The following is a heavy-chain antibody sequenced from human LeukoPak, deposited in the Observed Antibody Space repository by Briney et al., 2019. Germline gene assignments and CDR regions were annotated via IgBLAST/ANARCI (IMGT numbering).Heavy chain of an antibody. CDR2: IYLAYPYT. D-gene: IGHD2-21*01. Sequence: GALLKICCEGSGYTCTNYWSGWRRPMGGEVVGWMGIIYLAYPYTTHSPPFQGQVPIPADKSIRTAHLQWSSLKASDPAIYYCARGGCGTPSCNHSLDVWGHGTTVTVSS. V-gene: IGHV5-51*01. J-gene: IGHJ6*02. CDR1: GYTCTNYW. CDR3: ARGGCGTPSCNHSLDV.